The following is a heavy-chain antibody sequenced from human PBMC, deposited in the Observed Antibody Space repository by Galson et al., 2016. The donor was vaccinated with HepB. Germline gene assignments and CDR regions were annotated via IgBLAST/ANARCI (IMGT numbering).Heavy chain of an antibody. Sequence: SETLSLTCSVSDDSLNSRDHYWGWVRLPPGKGLEWIGNLYYSGNSYYNPSLQSRVTFSIDTSKTQLSLRLTSVTAADPGLYYCARARQLGTFDHWGRGTLVTVSS. CDR2: LYYSGNS. V-gene: IGHV4-39*01. J-gene: IGHJ4*02. CDR1: DDSLNSRDHY. D-gene: IGHD1-1*01. CDR3: ARARQLGTFDH.